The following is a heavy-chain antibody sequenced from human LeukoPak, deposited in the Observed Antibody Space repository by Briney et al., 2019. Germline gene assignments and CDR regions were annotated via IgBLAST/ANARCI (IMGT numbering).Heavy chain of an antibody. CDR1: GFTFSSYG. Sequence: GGSLRLSCAASGFTFSSYGMHWVRQAPGKGLEWVAVIWYDGSNKYYADSVKGRFTISRDNSENTLYLQMNSLRAEDTAVYYCARDFSTGYSPAQQLPSEPFDYWGQGTLVTVSS. CDR2: IWYDGSNK. J-gene: IGHJ4*02. V-gene: IGHV3-33*01. D-gene: IGHD6-13*01. CDR3: ARDFSTGYSPAQQLPSEPFDY.